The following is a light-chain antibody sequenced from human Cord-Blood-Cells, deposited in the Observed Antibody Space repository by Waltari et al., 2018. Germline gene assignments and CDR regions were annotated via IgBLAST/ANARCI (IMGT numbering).Light chain of an antibody. V-gene: IGKV3-11*01. J-gene: IGKJ4*02. CDR1: QSVSSY. Sequence: EIVLTQSPATLSLSHGERATLSCRASQSVSSYLAWYQQKPGQAPRLLIYDASNRATGIPARFSGRGSGTDFTLTISCLEPEDFAVYYCQQRSNWPLTFSGGTKVEIK. CDR3: QQRSNWPLT. CDR2: DAS.